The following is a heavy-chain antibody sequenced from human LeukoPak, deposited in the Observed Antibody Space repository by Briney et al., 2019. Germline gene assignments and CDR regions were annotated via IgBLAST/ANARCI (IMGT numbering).Heavy chain of an antibody. V-gene: IGHV3-7*01. CDR1: GFTFSNYW. Sequence: PGGSLRLSCAASGFTFSNYWMSWVRQAPGKGLEWVANIKQDGSENNYVDSVKGRFTISRDNAKNSLYLQMSSLRVEDTAVYYCASDRFSAEDYWGQGTLVTVSS. CDR3: ASDRFSAEDY. CDR2: IKQDGSEN. D-gene: IGHD6-25*01. J-gene: IGHJ4*02.